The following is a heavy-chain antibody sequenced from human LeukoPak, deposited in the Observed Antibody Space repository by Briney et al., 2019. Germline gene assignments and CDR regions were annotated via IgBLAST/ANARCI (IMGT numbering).Heavy chain of an antibody. CDR3: ARVPRHDASGRYYPH. V-gene: IGHV1-3*04. D-gene: IGHD1-26*01. CDR1: GYTFSNYG. Sequence: GASVTVSLKSSGYTFSNYGMHWLRHSPRQSLEWVGWINTGNGNTKSSQKFQDRVTLTRDTSASTAYMELNSLSSEDTAVYFCARVPRHDASGRYYPHWGQGTLVTVS. CDR2: INTGNGNT. J-gene: IGHJ1*01.